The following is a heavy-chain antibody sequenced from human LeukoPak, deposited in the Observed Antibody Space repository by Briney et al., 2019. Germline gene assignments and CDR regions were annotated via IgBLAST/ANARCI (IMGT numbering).Heavy chain of an antibody. CDR1: GYTFTSYG. CDR2: ISTYNGNS. J-gene: IGHJ5*02. D-gene: IGHD3-9*01. V-gene: IGHV1-18*01. CDR3: ARNSRYYDILTGYYLGWFDP. Sequence: GASVKVSCKASGYTFTSYGITWVRQAPGQGLEWKGWISTYNGNSNYAQKLQGRVTMTTDTSTSTAYMELRSLRSDDTAVYYCARNSRYYDILTGYYLGWFDPWGQGTLVTVSS.